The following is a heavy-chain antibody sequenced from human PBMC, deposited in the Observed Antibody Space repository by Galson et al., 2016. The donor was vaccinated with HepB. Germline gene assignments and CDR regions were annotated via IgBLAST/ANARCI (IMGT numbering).Heavy chain of an antibody. CDR1: GFTFSNYA. Sequence: SLRLSCAASGFTFSNYAMYWVRQTPGKGLEWVSGISGSGGSTYYADSVKGRFTISRDNSKNTLYLQMSSLRVEDTAVYYRAKVDRQSYGYRPAYSMDVWGQGTTVTASS. V-gene: IGHV3-23*01. CDR2: ISGSGGST. D-gene: IGHD5-18*01. CDR3: AKVDRQSYGYRPAYSMDV. J-gene: IGHJ6*02.